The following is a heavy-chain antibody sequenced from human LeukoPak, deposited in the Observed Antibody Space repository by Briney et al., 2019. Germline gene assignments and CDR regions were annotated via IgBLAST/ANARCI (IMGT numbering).Heavy chain of an antibody. CDR2: IYYSGST. J-gene: IGHJ4*02. V-gene: IGHV4-39*07. Sequence: PSETLSLTCTVSGGSISSSSYYWGWIRQPPGKVLEWIGSIYYSGSTNYNPSLKSRVTISLDTSKNQFSLKLSSVTAADSAVYYCAAGEYLDWLLDFWGQGTLVTVSS. CDR1: GGSISSSSYY. CDR3: AAGEYLDWLLDF. D-gene: IGHD3-9*01.